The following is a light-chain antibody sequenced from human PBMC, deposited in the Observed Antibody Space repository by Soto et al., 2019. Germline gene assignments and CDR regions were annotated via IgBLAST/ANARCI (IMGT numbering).Light chain of an antibody. J-gene: IGLJ2*01. CDR2: EVI. CDR1: SSDVGGYYY. Sequence: QSALTQPPSASGSPGQSVTISCTGTSSDVGGYYYVSWYQHHPGKAPKLLIYEVIKRPSGVPDRFSGSKSDNTASLTVSGLRAEDEADYYCTSYAGSNNVVFGGGTKLTVL. V-gene: IGLV2-8*01. CDR3: TSYAGSNNVV.